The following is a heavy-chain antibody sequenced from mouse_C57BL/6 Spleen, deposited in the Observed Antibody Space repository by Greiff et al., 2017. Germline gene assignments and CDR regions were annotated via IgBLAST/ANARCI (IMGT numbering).Heavy chain of an antibody. Sequence: EVKLMESGGGLVKPGGSLKLSCAASGFTFSDYGMHWVRQGPEKGLEWVAYISSGSSTIYYADTVKGRFTISRDNAKNTLFLQMTSLRSEDTAMYYCARPRTGGYYFDFWGQGTTLTVSS. D-gene: IGHD4-1*01. CDR3: ARPRTGGYYFDF. CDR1: GFTFSDYG. CDR2: ISSGSSTI. V-gene: IGHV5-17*01. J-gene: IGHJ2*01.